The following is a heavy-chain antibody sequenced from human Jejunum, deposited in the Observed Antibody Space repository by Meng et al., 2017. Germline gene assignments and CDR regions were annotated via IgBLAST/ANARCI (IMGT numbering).Heavy chain of an antibody. J-gene: IGHJ3*02. CDR2: INQDESEE. D-gene: IGHD2-15*01. Sequence: GESLKISCVASGFSFSSYWMSWVRQSPGKGLELVANINQDESEESYVDSVKGRFTISRDNAKNSFYLQMNTLRAEDTALYYCARDPGYGSFDIWGQGTMVTVSS. CDR3: ARDPGYGSFDI. CDR1: GFSFSSYW. V-gene: IGHV3-7*01.